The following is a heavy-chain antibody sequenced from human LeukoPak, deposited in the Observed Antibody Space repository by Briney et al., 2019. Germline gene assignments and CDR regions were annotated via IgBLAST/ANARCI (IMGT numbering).Heavy chain of an antibody. CDR3: AKGLWIGENAGHFDY. CDR1: GFTFSSYG. J-gene: IGHJ4*02. CDR2: ISYDGSNK. D-gene: IGHD3-10*01. Sequence: GGSLRLSCAASGFTFSSYGMHWVRQAPGKGLEWVAVISYDGSNKYYADSVKGRFTISRDNAKNSLYLQMNSLRAEDTALYYCAKGLWIGENAGHFDYWGQGTLVTVSS. V-gene: IGHV3-30*18.